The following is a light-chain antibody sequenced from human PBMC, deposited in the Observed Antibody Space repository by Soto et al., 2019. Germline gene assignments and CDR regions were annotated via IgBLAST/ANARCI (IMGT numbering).Light chain of an antibody. CDR2: DAS. CDR3: QQRSNWPPFT. V-gene: IGKV3-11*01. CDR1: QSVSSS. J-gene: IGKJ3*01. Sequence: EVVLTQSPATLSLSPGERATLSCRASQSVSSSLAWYQQKPGQTPRLLIYDASNRATGIPARFRGSGSGTDFTLTINSLESEDFAVYYCQQRSNWPPFTFGPGTTVDVK.